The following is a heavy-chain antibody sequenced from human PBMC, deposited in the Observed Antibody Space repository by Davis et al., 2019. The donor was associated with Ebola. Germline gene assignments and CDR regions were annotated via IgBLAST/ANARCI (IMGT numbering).Heavy chain of an antibody. D-gene: IGHD2-15*01. V-gene: IGHV1-69*13. CDR3: ARRWPTGYYFDY. Sequence: AASVKVSCKASGGTFSSYAISWVRQAPGQGLEWMGGIIPIFGTANYAQKFQGRVTITADESTSTAYMELSSLRSEDTAVYYCARRWPTGYYFDYWGQGTLVTVSS. CDR1: GGTFSSYA. CDR2: IIPIFGTA. J-gene: IGHJ4*02.